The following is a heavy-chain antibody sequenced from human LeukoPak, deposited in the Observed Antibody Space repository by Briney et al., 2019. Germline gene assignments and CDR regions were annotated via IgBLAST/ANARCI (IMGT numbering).Heavy chain of an antibody. CDR2: ISSSSSYI. CDR3: ARAPYDSTGYETPLAFDI. D-gene: IGHD3-22*01. J-gene: IGHJ3*02. Sequence: PRGSPRLSCAASGFTFSTYTMNWVSQAPGKGLEWVSTISSSSSYIYYGDSVKGRFTISRDNAKNSLYLQMNSLRAEDTAVYYCARAPYDSTGYETPLAFDIWGQGTMVTVSS. CDR1: GFTFSTYT. V-gene: IGHV3-21*01.